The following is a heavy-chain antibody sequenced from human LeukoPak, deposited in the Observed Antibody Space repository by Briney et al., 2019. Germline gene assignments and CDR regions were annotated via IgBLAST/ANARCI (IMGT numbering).Heavy chain of an antibody. J-gene: IGHJ4*02. V-gene: IGHV1-2*02. CDR3: AKPGRGCATNTCCSYVDC. CDR2: INPNSGDT. Sequence: ASVKVSCKASGYTFTGTYMFWVRQAPGQGLEWMGWINPNSGDTNYGQKFQGRVTMTRDTSISTAYLELRRLTSDDTAMYFCAKPGRGCATNTCCSYVDCWGQGTLVTVSS. CDR1: GYTFTGTY. D-gene: IGHD5-24*01.